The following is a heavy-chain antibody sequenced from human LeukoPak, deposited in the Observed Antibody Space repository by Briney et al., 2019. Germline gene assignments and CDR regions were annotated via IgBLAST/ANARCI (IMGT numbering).Heavy chain of an antibody. CDR3: ARRSGSDALDI. V-gene: IGHV4-59*01. D-gene: IGHD3-10*01. CDR2: IYYSGST. Sequence: PSETLSLTCTVSGGSISSYYWSWIRQPPGKGLEWIGYIYYSGSTNYNPSLKSRVTISVDTSKNQFSLKLSSVTAADTAVYYCARRSGSDALDIWGQGTMVTVSS. CDR1: GGSISSYY. J-gene: IGHJ3*02.